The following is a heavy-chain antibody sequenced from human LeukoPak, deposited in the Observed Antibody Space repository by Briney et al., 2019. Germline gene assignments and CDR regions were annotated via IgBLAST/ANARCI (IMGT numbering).Heavy chain of an antibody. CDR1: GFIFSDAW. Sequence: GSLRLSCAGSGFIFSDAWMSWVRQPPGKGLEWIGEINHRGSTNYNPSLMSRVTILVDTSKSHFSLKLSSVTAADTAVYYCARQMVRRGNYDFWSGVNYFDYWGQGTLVTVSS. CDR3: ARQMVRRGNYDFWSGVNYFDY. J-gene: IGHJ4*02. V-gene: IGHV4-34*01. D-gene: IGHD3-3*01. CDR2: INHRGST.